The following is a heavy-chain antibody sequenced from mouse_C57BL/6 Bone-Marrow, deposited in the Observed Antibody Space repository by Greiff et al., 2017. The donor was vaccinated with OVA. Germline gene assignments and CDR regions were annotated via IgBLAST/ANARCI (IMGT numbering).Heavy chain of an antibody. D-gene: IGHD1-1*01. CDR3: ARGPPYYGSSYYFDY. Sequence: DVQLVESGGGLVKPGGSLKLSCAASGFTFSSYTMSWVRQTPEKRLEWVATISGGGGNTYYPDSVKGRFTISRDNAKNTLYLQMSSLRSEDTALYYCARGPPYYGSSYYFDYWGQGTTLTVSS. J-gene: IGHJ2*01. CDR2: ISGGGGNT. CDR1: GFTFSSYT. V-gene: IGHV5-9*01.